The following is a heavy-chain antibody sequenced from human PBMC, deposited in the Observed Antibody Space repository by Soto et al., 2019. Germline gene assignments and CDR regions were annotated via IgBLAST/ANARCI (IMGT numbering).Heavy chain of an antibody. Sequence: QVQLQESGPGLVKPSETLSLTCTVSGGSISSYYWSWIRQPPGKGLEWIGYIYYSGSTNYNPSLKSRVTIPVDTSKNQFPRRLSSVSAADTAVYYCASALWGGVIIWGAFDIWGQGTMVTVSS. CDR3: ASALWGGVIIWGAFDI. J-gene: IGHJ3*02. D-gene: IGHD3-10*01. CDR1: GGSISSYY. CDR2: IYYSGST. V-gene: IGHV4-59*01.